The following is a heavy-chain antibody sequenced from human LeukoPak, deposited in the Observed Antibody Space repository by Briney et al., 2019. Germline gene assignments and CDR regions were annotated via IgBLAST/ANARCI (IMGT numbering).Heavy chain of an antibody. D-gene: IGHD6-6*01. CDR3: AREGARPGYFDY. V-gene: IGHV3-48*01. J-gene: IGHJ4*02. Sequence: GGSLRLSCAASGFTFSSYSMNWVRQAPGKGLEWVSSISSSSSTIYYADSVKGRFTISRGNAKNSLYLQMNSLRAEDTAVYYCAREGARPGYFDYWGQGTLVTVSS. CDR1: GFTFSSYS. CDR2: ISSSSSTI.